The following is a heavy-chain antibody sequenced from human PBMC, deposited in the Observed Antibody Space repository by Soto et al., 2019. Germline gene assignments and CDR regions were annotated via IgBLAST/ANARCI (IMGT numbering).Heavy chain of an antibody. Sequence: ASVKVSCKASGYTFTSYAMHWVRQAPGQRLEWMGWINAGNGNTKYSQKFQGRVTITRDTSASTAYMELSSLRFEDTAVYFCATAIADNAFDIWGRGTMVTVSS. CDR3: ATAIADNAFDI. D-gene: IGHD2-2*01. CDR1: GYTFTSYA. V-gene: IGHV1-3*01. CDR2: INAGNGNT. J-gene: IGHJ3*02.